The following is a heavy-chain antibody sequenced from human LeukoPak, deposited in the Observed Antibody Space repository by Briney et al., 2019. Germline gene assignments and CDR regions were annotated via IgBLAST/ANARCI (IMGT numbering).Heavy chain of an antibody. D-gene: IGHD3-9*01. CDR3: AKDRRYDILTGYPDY. Sequence: GGSLRLSCAASGFNFGASEMNWVRQAPGKGLEWLAYIRRSGDNMFYADSVKGRFTISRDNSKNTLYLQMNSLRAEDTAVYYCAKDRRYDILTGYPDYWGQGTLVTVSS. CDR1: GFNFGASE. CDR2: IRRSGDNM. J-gene: IGHJ4*02. V-gene: IGHV3-23*01.